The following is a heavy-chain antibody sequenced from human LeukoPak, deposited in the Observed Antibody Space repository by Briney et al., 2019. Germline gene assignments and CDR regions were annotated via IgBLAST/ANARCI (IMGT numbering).Heavy chain of an antibody. CDR2: ICPDGTGT. CDR3: VRDFRSADY. J-gene: IGHJ4*02. V-gene: IGHV3-74*01. Sequence: GGSLRLSCAASGFSFSTYGMHWVRQAPGKGRMWVSRICPDGTGTNYADSVKARFSISRENARNTVDVEMKSLRAKDTGVYYCVRDFRSADYWGQGTLVTVSS. CDR1: GFSFSTYG.